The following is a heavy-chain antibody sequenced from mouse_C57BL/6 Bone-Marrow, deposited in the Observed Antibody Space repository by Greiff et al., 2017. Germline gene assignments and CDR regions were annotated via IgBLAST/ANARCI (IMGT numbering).Heavy chain of an antibody. J-gene: IGHJ4*01. CDR2: IYPGDGDT. D-gene: IGHD1-1*01. Sequence: QVQLQQSGAELVKPGASVKISCKASGYAFSSYWMNWVKQRPGKGLEWIGQIYPGDGDTNYNGKFKGKATLTADKSSSTAYMQLSSLTSEDSAVYFWARKGATVVATYYDARDDGGKGNAVTVSS. CDR3: ARKGATVVATYYDARDD. CDR1: GYAFSSYW. V-gene: IGHV1-80*01.